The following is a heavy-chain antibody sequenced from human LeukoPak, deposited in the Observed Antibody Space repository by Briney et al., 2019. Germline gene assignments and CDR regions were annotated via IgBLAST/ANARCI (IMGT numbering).Heavy chain of an antibody. D-gene: IGHD1-14*01. J-gene: IGHJ6*02. CDR2: TRNKANSYTT. Sequence: GGSLRLSCAASGFTFSDHYMDWVRQAPGKGLEWVGRTRNKANSYTTEYAASVKGRFTISRDNSKNTLYLQMNRLRAEDSAVYNCARAKLPRNYYYGMDVWGQGTTVTVSS. CDR3: ARAKLPRNYYYGMDV. CDR1: GFTFSDHY. V-gene: IGHV3-72*01.